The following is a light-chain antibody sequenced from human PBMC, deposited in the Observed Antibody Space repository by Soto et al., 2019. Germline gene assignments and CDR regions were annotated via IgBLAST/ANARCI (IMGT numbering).Light chain of an antibody. V-gene: IGLV8-61*01. CDR3: VLFMGSGIWV. J-gene: IGLJ3*02. Sequence: QAVVTQEPSFSVSPGGTVTISCGLSSGSVSTSYYPSWYQQTPGQAPRTLIYSTNSRSSGVPERFSGSILGNKAALTITGAQADDESDYYCVLFMGSGIWVFGGGTKLTVL. CDR2: STN. CDR1: SGSVSTSYY.